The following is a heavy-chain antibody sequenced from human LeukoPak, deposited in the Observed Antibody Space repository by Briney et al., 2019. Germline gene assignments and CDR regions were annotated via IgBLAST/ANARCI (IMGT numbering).Heavy chain of an antibody. Sequence: GVPLTLLCAASVLLQCSFAMSCPPHAPGGGVEWVSAFRGSGGSKYYADSVKGRFTNSRDNSKNTLFLQMNSLRAEDTAVYYCAKDRSCTGSSCNVGSWGQGTMVTVSS. CDR1: VLLQCSFA. D-gene: IGHD2-2*01. CDR2: FRGSGGSK. CDR3: AKDRSCTGSSCNVGS. J-gene: IGHJ3*01. V-gene: IGHV3-23*01.